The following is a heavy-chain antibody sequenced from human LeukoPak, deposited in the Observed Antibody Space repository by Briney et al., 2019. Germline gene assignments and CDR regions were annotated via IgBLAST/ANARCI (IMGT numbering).Heavy chain of an antibody. J-gene: IGHJ6*03. CDR1: GGSFSGYY. CDR2: INHSGST. V-gene: IGHV4-34*01. CDR3: ARLSGKWSGDYYYHYMDV. Sequence: SETLSLTCAVYGGSFSGYYWSWIRQPPGKGLEWIGEINHSGSTNYNPSLKSRVTISVDTSKNQFSLKLSSVTAAYTAVYYCARLSGKWSGDYYYHYMDVWGRGTTVTISS. D-gene: IGHD3-9*01.